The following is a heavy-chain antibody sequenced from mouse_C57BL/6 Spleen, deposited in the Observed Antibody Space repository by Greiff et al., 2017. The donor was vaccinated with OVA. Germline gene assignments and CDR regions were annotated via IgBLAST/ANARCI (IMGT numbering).Heavy chain of an antibody. J-gene: IGHJ4*01. D-gene: IGHD2-2*01. CDR2: IYPGGGYT. CDR3: ARDRGYGGGYAMDY. CDR1: GYTFTNYW. V-gene: IGHV1-63*01. Sequence: VQLQQSGAELVRPGTSVKMSCKASGYTFTNYWIGWAKQRPGHGLEWIGDIYPGGGYTNYNEKFKGKATLTADKSSSTAYMQFSSLTSEDSAIYYCARDRGYGGGYAMDYWGQGTSVTVSS.